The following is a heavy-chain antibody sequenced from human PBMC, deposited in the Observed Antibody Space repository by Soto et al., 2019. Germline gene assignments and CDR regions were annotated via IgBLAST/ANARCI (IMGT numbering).Heavy chain of an antibody. J-gene: IGHJ4*02. Sequence: GGSLRLSCAASGFTFSSYDMHWVRQATGKGLEWVSAIGTAGDTYYPGSVKGRFTISRENAKNSLYLQMNSLRAEDTAVYYCARGGWELEFDYWGQGTLVTVSS. V-gene: IGHV3-13*01. CDR2: IGTAGDT. CDR1: GFTFSSYD. CDR3: ARGGWELEFDY. D-gene: IGHD1-26*01.